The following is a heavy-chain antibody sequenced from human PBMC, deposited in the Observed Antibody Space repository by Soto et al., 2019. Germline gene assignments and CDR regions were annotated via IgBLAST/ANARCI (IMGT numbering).Heavy chain of an antibody. V-gene: IGHV3-NL1*01. CDR2: IYSGGST. CDR3: ARGTIAATGMVSY. J-gene: IGHJ4*02. Sequence: PGGSLRLSCAASGFTFSSYVFHWVRQAPGKGLEWVSVIYSGGSTYYADSVKGRFTISRDNSKNTLYLQMNSLRAEDTAVYYCARGTIAATGMVSYWAQGTLVPVSS. CDR1: GFTFSSYV. D-gene: IGHD6-13*01.